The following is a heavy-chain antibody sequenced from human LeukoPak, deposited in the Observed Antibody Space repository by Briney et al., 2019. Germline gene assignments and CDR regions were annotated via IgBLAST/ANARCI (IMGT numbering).Heavy chain of an antibody. J-gene: IGHJ3*02. CDR3: ARDYDSSGYYFAFDI. V-gene: IGHV3-20*04. Sequence: GGSLRLSCAASGFTLDDYGMSWVRQAPGKGLEWVSGINWNGASTGYADSVKGRFTISRDNAKNSPYLQMNSLRAEDTALYYCARDYDSSGYYFAFDIWGQGTMVTVSS. CDR1: GFTLDDYG. CDR2: INWNGAST. D-gene: IGHD3-22*01.